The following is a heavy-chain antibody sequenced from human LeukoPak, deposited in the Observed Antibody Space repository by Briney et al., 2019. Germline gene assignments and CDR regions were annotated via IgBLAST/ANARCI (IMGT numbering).Heavy chain of an antibody. D-gene: IGHD3-22*01. CDR3: ARDYRFLGTYYYDSSGYYWADWYFGL. Sequence: GGSLRLSCAASGFTFSSYSMNWVRQAPGKGLEWVSSISSSSSYIYYADSVKGRFTISRDNAKNSLYLQMNSLRAEDTAVYYCARDYRFLGTYYYDSSGYYWADWYFGLWGRGTLVTVSS. CDR2: ISSSSSYI. V-gene: IGHV3-21*01. CDR1: GFTFSSYS. J-gene: IGHJ2*01.